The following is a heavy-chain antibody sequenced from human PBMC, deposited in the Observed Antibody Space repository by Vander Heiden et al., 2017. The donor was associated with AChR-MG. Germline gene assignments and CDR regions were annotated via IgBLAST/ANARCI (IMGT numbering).Heavy chain of an antibody. D-gene: IGHD2-15*01. CDR2: MNPNSGNT. Sequence: QVQLVQSGAEVKKPGASVKVSCKASGYTFTSYDINWVRQATGQGLEWMGWMNPNSGNTGYAQKFQGRVTMTRNTSINTAYMELSSLRSEDTAVYYCARPHCSGGSCYGARYFDLWGRGTLVTVSS. CDR1: GYTFTSYD. V-gene: IGHV1-8*01. CDR3: ARPHCSGGSCYGARYFDL. J-gene: IGHJ2*01.